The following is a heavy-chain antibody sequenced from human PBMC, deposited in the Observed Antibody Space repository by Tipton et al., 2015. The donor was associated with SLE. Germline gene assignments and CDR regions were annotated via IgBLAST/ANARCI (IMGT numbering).Heavy chain of an antibody. CDR3: ARGVAGYYSFCYMDV. Sequence: TLSLTCTVSGGSIIHNYWSWIRQPPGKGLEWIGGVNHDRDTIYNPSLKSRVTFSVDTSTNQLSLRLNSVTAADTAVYYCARGVAGYYSFCYMDVWGKGTTVTVSS. D-gene: IGHD2-15*01. CDR2: VNHDRDT. CDR1: GGSIIHNY. J-gene: IGHJ6*03. V-gene: IGHV4-34*01.